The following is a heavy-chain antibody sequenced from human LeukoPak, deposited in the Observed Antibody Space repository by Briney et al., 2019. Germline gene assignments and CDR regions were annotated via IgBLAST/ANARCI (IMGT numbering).Heavy chain of an antibody. CDR1: GGSISSGGYS. Sequence: SETLSLTCAVSGGSISSGGYSWSWIRQPPGTGLEWIGYIYYSGSTYYNPSLKSRVNISIDTSKNQFSLKLRSVTAADTAVYYCASYDILTGYYACYWGQGTLVTVSS. CDR2: IYYSGST. V-gene: IGHV4-30-4*07. CDR3: ASYDILTGYYACY. D-gene: IGHD3-9*01. J-gene: IGHJ4*02.